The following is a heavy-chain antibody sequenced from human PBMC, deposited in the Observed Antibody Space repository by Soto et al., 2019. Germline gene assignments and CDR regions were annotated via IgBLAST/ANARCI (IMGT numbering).Heavy chain of an antibody. J-gene: IGHJ6*02. CDR3: AISYNWNQLYYRGMDV. CDR2: IIPLHNTS. D-gene: IGHD1-20*01. V-gene: IGHV1-69*06. Sequence: QVQLLQSGAEVKKPGSSVKVSCKVSGGAFTNYSLNWVRHAPGQGLEWLGGIIPLHNTSNYSLKLLGRGSVTADISSNTVYMHLSGLTSDDTVTYYCAISYNWNQLYYRGMDVWGHGTTVTVSS. CDR1: GGAFTNYS.